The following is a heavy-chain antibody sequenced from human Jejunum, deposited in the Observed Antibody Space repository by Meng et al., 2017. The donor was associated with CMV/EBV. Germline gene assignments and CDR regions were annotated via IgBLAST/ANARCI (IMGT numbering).Heavy chain of an antibody. J-gene: IGHJ4*02. V-gene: IGHV4-39*07. CDR1: STNDY. D-gene: IGHD3-3*01. CDR2: IYYSGNT. Sequence: STNDYWGWIRQSPGKGMEWIGHIYYSGNTYYNPSLKSRVTISIDTSNNQFSLKLSSVTAADTAVYYCARVFSYDFWNGYSPYYFDYWGQGTLVTVSS. CDR3: ARVFSYDFWNGYSPYYFDY.